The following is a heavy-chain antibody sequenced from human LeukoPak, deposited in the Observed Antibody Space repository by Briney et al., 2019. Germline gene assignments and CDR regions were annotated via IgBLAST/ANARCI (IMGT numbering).Heavy chain of an antibody. CDR1: GFTFSSYE. D-gene: IGHD3-22*01. CDR3: ARDLTDSSGSGEPHFDY. J-gene: IGHJ4*02. CDR2: ISSSGSTI. Sequence: GGSLRLSCAASGFTFSSYEMNWVRQAPGKGLEWVSYISSSGSTIYYADSVKGRFTISRDNAKNSLYLQMNSLRAEDTAVYYCARDLTDSSGSGEPHFDYWGQGTLVTVSS. V-gene: IGHV3-48*03.